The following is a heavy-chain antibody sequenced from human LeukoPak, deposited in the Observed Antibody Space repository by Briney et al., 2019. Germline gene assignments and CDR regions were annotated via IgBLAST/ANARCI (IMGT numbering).Heavy chain of an antibody. CDR3: TTLTMKLVHPDY. D-gene: IGHD3-22*01. V-gene: IGHV3-48*01. CDR2: ISSSSGAI. Sequence: PGGSLRLSCAASGFTFSIYSMNWVRQAPGKGLEWLSYISSSSGAIYYADSVKGRFTIFRDNAKNSLYLQMNSLRAEDTAVYYCTTLTMKLVHPDYWGQGTLVTVSS. J-gene: IGHJ4*02. CDR1: GFTFSIYS.